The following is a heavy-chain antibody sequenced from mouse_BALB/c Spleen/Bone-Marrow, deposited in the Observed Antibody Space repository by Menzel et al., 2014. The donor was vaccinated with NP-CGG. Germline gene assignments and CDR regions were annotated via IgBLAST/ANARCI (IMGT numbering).Heavy chain of an antibody. J-gene: IGHJ1*01. CDR2: IWSGGST. D-gene: IGHD2-4*01. CDR3: VRNRGDYGLVLVV. Sequence: QVQLQQSGPGLVQPSQSLSITCTVSGFSLTTYGVHWVRQSPGKGLEWLGVIWSGGSTDYNAAFISRLSISKDISKSQVFFKMNSLQADDTAIYYCVRNRGDYGLVLVVWGAGTTVTVSS. V-gene: IGHV2-2-2*01. CDR1: GFSLTTYG.